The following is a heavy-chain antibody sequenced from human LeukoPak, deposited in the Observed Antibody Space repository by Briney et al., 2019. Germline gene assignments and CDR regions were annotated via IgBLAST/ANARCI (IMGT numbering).Heavy chain of an antibody. CDR2: IRYDGSNK. Sequence: GGSLRLSCAASGFTFRSYGMHWVRQAPGKGLEWVTCIRYDGSNKYYTDSVEGRFTISRDNSKNTLYLQMNSLRTEDTAVYYCAKDSYYYYIDVWGKGTTDTVSS. CDR1: GFTFRSYG. V-gene: IGHV3-30*02. CDR3: AKDSYYYYIDV. J-gene: IGHJ6*03.